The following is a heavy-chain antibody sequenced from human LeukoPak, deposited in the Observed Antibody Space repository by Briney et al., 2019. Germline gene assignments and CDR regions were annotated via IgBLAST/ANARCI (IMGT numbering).Heavy chain of an antibody. J-gene: IGHJ4*02. CDR2: IYTSGST. V-gene: IGHV4-4*07. CDR1: GGSISYFY. CDR3: AGYSSSWAFDY. Sequence: SETLSLTCTVSGGSISYFYWSWIRQPAGKGLEWIGRIYTSGSTNYNPSLKSRVTMSVDTSKNQFSLKLSSVTAADTAVYYCAGYSSSWAFDYWGQGTLVTVSS. D-gene: IGHD6-13*01.